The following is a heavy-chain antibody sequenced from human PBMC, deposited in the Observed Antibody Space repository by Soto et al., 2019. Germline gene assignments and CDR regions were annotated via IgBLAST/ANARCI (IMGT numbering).Heavy chain of an antibody. CDR3: ARALYYYDNSGLAY. J-gene: IGHJ4*02. CDR2: INIYGGDA. Sequence: QVRLEQSGPEVKKTGASVKVSCKASGYTFTSYGISWVRQAPGQGLEWMGWINIYGGDANYAQSFQDRVTMTRDTSTNTVYMEMRTLRSDDTAVYYCARALYYYDNSGLAYWGQGTLVTVSS. CDR1: GYTFTSYG. V-gene: IGHV1-18*01. D-gene: IGHD3-22*01.